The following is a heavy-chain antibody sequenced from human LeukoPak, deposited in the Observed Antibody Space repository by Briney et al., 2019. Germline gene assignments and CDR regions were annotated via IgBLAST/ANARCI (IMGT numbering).Heavy chain of an antibody. CDR2: IKQDGSEK. D-gene: IGHD3-3*01. V-gene: IGHV3-7*01. CDR3: ARHDFWSGYWGDY. J-gene: IGHJ4*02. CDR1: GFTFSNYW. Sequence: GGSLRLSCEASGFTFSNYWMTWVRQAPGKGLEWVANIKQDGSEKYYVDSVKGRFTISRDNAKNSLYLQMNSLRAEDTAVYYCARHDFWSGYWGDYWGQGTLVTVSS.